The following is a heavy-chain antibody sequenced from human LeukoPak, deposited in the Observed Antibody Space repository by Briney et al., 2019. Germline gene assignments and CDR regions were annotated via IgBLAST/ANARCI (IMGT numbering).Heavy chain of an antibody. Sequence: SETLSLTCAVYGGSFSGYYWSWIRQPPGKGLEWIGEINHSGSTNYNPSLKSRVTISVDTSKNQFSLKLSSATAADTAVYYCARGYPLGWFDPWGQGTLVTVSS. J-gene: IGHJ5*02. CDR1: GGSFSGYY. CDR2: INHSGST. V-gene: IGHV4-34*01. CDR3: ARGYPLGWFDP.